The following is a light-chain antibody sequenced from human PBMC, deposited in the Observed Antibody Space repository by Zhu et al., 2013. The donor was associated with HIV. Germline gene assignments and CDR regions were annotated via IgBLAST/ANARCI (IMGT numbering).Light chain of an antibody. CDR1: QSVRSIY. V-gene: IGKV3-20*01. CDR3: QQYGDSPWT. Sequence: EIVLTQSPGTLSLSPGQGATLSCRASQSVRSIYLAWYQQKPGQAPRLLIHGVSSRATGIPDRFSGSGSGTDFTLTINRLEPEDFAVYYCQQYGDSPWTFGQGTKVEIK. J-gene: IGKJ1*01. CDR2: GVS.